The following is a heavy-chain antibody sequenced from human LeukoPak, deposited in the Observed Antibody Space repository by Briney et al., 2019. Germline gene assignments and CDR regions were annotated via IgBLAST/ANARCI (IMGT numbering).Heavy chain of an antibody. J-gene: IGHJ3*02. CDR2: IKQDGSDK. CDR1: GFTFSSYW. V-gene: IGHV3-7*01. D-gene: IGHD2-15*01. Sequence: PGGSLRLSCLDSGFTFSSYWMSWVRQAPGKGLEWVANIKQDGSDKYYVDSVKGRFTISRDNAKNSLYLQMNSLRAEDTAVYFCASGLRWVGAAWAHSFNIWGQGTMVTVSS. CDR3: ASGLRWVGAAWAHSFNI.